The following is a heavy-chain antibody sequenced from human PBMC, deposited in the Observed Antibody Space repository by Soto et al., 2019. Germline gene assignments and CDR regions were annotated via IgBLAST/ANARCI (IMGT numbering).Heavy chain of an antibody. CDR3: ARPELLWFGELTNWFDP. CDR2: ISSSSSYI. V-gene: IGHV3-21*01. Sequence: PGGSLRLSCAASGFTFSSYSMNWVRQAPGKGLEWVSSISSSSSYIYYADSVKGRFTISRDNAKNSLYLQMNTLRAEDTAVYYCARPELLWFGELTNWFDPWGQGTLVTVSS. CDR1: GFTFSSYS. D-gene: IGHD3-10*01. J-gene: IGHJ5*02.